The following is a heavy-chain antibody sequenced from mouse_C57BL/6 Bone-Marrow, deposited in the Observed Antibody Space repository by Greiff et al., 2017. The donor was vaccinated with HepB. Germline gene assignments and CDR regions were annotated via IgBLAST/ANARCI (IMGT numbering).Heavy chain of an antibody. V-gene: IGHV5-12*01. D-gene: IGHD2-4*01. CDR2: ISNGGGST. CDR1: GFTFSDYY. Sequence: EVQLVESGGGLVQPGGSLKLSCAASGFTFSDYYMYWVRQTPEKRLEWVAYISNGGGSTYYPDTVKGRFTISRDNAKNTLHLQMSRLKSEDTAMYYCARQGDYLYAMDYWGQGTSVTVSS. CDR3: ARQGDYLYAMDY. J-gene: IGHJ4*01.